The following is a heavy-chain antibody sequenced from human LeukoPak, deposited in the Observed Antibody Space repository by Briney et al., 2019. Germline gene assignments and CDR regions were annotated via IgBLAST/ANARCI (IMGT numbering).Heavy chain of an antibody. J-gene: IGHJ4*02. CDR3: ARGNGGQSYFDY. Sequence: GGSLRLSCAASGFILSNYWMTWVRQSPGKGLLWVARINNDGNSITYADSVKGRFTVSRDNAKSTVFLQMNSLRAEDTAVYYCARGNGGQSYFDYWGQGTLVTVSS. CDR1: GFILSNYW. CDR2: INNDGNSI. D-gene: IGHD4-23*01. V-gene: IGHV3-74*01.